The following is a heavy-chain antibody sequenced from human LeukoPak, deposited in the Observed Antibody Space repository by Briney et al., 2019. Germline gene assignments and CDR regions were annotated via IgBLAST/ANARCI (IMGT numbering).Heavy chain of an antibody. D-gene: IGHD3-10*01. Sequence: SETLSLTCAVYGGSFSGYYWSWIRQPPGKGLEWIGEINHSGSTNYNPSLKSRVTISVDTSKNQFSLKLSSVTAADTAVYYCARATYYYGSYCFDYWGQGTLVTVSS. CDR1: GGSFSGYY. CDR2: INHSGST. CDR3: ARATYYYGSYCFDY. J-gene: IGHJ4*02. V-gene: IGHV4-34*01.